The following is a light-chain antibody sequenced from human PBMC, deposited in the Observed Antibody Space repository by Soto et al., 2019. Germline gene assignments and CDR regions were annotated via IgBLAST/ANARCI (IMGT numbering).Light chain of an antibody. J-gene: IGKJ2*01. V-gene: IGKV1-39*01. CDR3: QQSYRTPYT. Sequence: DIQMTQSPSPLSASVGDRVTITCRASQSISTYLNWYQQKPGKAPKLLIYGASSLQSGVPSRFSGSGSGTDFTLTISSLQPEDFATYYCQQSYRTPYTFGQGTKLETK. CDR1: QSISTY. CDR2: GAS.